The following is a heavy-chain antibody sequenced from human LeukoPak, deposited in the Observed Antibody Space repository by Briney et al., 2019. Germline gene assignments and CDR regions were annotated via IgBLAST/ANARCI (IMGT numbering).Heavy chain of an antibody. CDR1: GGSFSGYY. J-gene: IGHJ6*03. CDR3: ARDVRIVGVSNMDV. Sequence: SETLSLTCAVSGGSFSGYYWSWIRQPPGKGLEWIGEINHSGSTNYNPSLKSRVTISVDTSKNQFSLKLSSVTAADTAVYYCARDVRIVGVSNMDVWGKGTTVTVSS. CDR2: INHSGST. D-gene: IGHD3-3*01. V-gene: IGHV4-34*01.